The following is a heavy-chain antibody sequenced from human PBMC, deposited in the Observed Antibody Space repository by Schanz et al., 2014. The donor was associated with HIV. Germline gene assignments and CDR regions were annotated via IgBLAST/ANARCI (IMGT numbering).Heavy chain of an antibody. D-gene: IGHD3-3*01. J-gene: IGHJ1*01. Sequence: QVQLVESGGGVVQPGRSLRLSCATSGFAFNIYGLHWVRQAPGKGLEWVAFMRYDGNKKEYGDSVKGRFTISRDTSKNTLYLQMNSLRAEDTAIYYCVRDQSGRTLDYDFWRGPGYWGQGTLVIVSS. CDR3: VRDQSGRTLDYDFWRGPGY. CDR2: MRYDGNKK. V-gene: IGHV3-33*01. CDR1: GFAFNIYG.